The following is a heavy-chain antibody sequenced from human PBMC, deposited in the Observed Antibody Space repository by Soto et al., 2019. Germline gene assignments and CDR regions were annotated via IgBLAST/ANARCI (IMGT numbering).Heavy chain of an antibody. Sequence: ASVKVSCKASGGTFSSYTISWVRQAPGQGLEWMGRIIPILGIANYAQKFQGRVTITADKSTNTAYMELSSLRSEDTAVYYCASAVSGERYLIDYWGQGTLVTVSS. V-gene: IGHV1-69*02. CDR3: ASAVSGERYLIDY. D-gene: IGHD3-10*01. CDR2: IIPILGIA. J-gene: IGHJ4*02. CDR1: GGTFSSYT.